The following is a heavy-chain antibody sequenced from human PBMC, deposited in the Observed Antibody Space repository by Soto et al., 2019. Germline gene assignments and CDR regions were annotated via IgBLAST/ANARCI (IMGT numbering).Heavy chain of an antibody. CDR1: GFTVSSNY. CDR2: IYSGGST. V-gene: IGHV3-53*01. Sequence: EVQLVESGGGLIQPGGSLRLSCAASGFTVSSNYMSWVRQAPGKGLEWVSVIYSGGSTYYADSVKGRFTISRDNSKNTVYLQMNSLGAEDTAVYYCARVGQQLVLGAFDIWGQGTMVTVSS. CDR3: ARVGQQLVLGAFDI. D-gene: IGHD6-13*01. J-gene: IGHJ3*02.